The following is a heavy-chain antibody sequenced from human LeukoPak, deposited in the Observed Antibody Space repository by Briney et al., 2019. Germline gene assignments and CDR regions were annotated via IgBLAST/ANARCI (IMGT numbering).Heavy chain of an antibody. D-gene: IGHD1-26*01. CDR2: IRYDGSNK. CDR3: AKGSSRIVGATLKFAFDI. V-gene: IGHV3-30*02. CDR1: GFTFSSSW. Sequence: GGSLRLSCAASGFTFSSSWMHWVRQAPGKGLEWVAFIRYDGSNKYYADSVKGRFTISRDNSKNTLYLQMNSLRAEDTAVYYCAKGSSRIVGATLKFAFDIWGQGTMVTVSS. J-gene: IGHJ3*02.